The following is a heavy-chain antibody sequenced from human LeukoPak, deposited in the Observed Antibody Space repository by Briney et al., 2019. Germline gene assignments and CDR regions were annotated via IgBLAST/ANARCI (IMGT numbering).Heavy chain of an antibody. CDR3: ARRYCSSTSCYVNDY. J-gene: IGHJ4*02. CDR2: ISSSSSYI. V-gene: IGHV3-21*01. Sequence: PGGSLRLSCAASGFTFSSYSMNWVRQAPGKGLEWVSSISSSSSYIYYAASVKGRFTISRDNAKNSLYLQMNSLRAEDTAVYYCARRYCSSTSCYVNDYWGQGTLVTVSS. CDR1: GFTFSSYS. D-gene: IGHD2-2*01.